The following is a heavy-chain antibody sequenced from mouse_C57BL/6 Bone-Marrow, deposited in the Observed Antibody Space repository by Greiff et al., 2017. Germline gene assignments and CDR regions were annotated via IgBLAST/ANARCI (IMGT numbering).Heavy chain of an antibody. J-gene: IGHJ2*01. CDR1: GFNIKDDY. V-gene: IGHV14-4*01. Sequence: EVQLQQSGAELVRPGASVKLSCTASGFNIKDDYMHWVKQRPEQGLEWIGWIDPENGDTEYASKFQGKATITADTSSNTAYLQLSSLTSEDTAVYYCTTCGTTVVVRDYWGQGTTLTVSS. CDR2: IDPENGDT. D-gene: IGHD1-1*01. CDR3: TTCGTTVVVRDY.